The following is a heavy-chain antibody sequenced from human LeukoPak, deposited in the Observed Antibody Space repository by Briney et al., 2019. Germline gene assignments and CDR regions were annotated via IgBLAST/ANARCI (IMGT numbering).Heavy chain of an antibody. D-gene: IGHD1-14*01. V-gene: IGHV3-48*01. CDR2: ISSSSSTI. CDR3: ARLTRNTGFDP. J-gene: IGHJ5*02. CDR1: GFTFSSYC. Sequence: GGSLRLSCAASGFTFSSYCMNWVRQAPGKGLEWVSYISSSSSTIYYADSVKGRFTISRDNAKNSLYLQMNSLRAEDTAVYYCARLTRNTGFDPWGREPWSPSPQ.